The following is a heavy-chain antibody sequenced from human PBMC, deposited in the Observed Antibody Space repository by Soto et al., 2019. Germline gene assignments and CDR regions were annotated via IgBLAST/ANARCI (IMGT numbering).Heavy chain of an antibody. CDR1: GGTFSSYG. Sequence: SVKVSCKAAGGTFSSYGINWVRQAPGQGLEWMGGIIPMFGTATHTQNFQGRLTITADESTSTAYMELSSLRSEDTAVYFCARSVGVTTLSYLDYWGQGTLVTVSS. V-gene: IGHV1-69*13. D-gene: IGHD1-26*01. J-gene: IGHJ4*02. CDR3: ARSVGVTTLSYLDY. CDR2: IIPMFGTA.